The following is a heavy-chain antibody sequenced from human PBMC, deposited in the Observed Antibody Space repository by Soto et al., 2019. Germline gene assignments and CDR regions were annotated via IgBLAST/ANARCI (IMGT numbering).Heavy chain of an antibody. CDR3: AKATATTGGAFDI. Sequence: EVQLLESGGGLVQPGGSLRLSCAASGFTFSSYSMSWVRQAPGKGLEWVSGFRSSGDDGTTYYADSVKGRFTISRDNSKNTVYLQMNSLTVGDTAVYYCAKATATTGGAFDICGQGTMVTVSS. CDR1: GFTFSSYS. V-gene: IGHV3-23*01. J-gene: IGHJ3*02. D-gene: IGHD1-7*01. CDR2: FRSSGDDGTT.